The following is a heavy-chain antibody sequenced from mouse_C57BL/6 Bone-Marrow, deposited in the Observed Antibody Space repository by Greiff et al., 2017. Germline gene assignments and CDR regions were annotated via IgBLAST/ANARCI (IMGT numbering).Heavy chain of an antibody. Sequence: EVQLQQSGPELVKPGASVKISCKASGYTFTDYYMNWVKQSHGKSLEWIGDINPNNGGTSYNQKFKGKATLTVDKSSSTAYMELRSLTSEDSAVYYCARPTVVDKGYFEVWGTGTTVTVSS. CDR1: GYTFTDYY. CDR2: INPNNGGT. D-gene: IGHD1-1*01. CDR3: ARPTVVDKGYFEV. V-gene: IGHV1-26*01. J-gene: IGHJ1*03.